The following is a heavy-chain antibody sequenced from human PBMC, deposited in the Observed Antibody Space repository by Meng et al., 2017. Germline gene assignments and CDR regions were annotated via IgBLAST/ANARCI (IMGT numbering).Heavy chain of an antibody. Sequence: GESLKISCAASGFTFSSYAMHWVRQAPGKGLEWVSYISSSGSTIYYADSVKGRFTISRDNAKNSLYLQMNSLRAEDTAVYYCARFLLGRRRVVDYFDYWGQGTLVTVSS. CDR2: ISSSGSTI. CDR3: ARFLLGRRRVVDYFDY. J-gene: IGHJ4*02. V-gene: IGHV3-48*03. D-gene: IGHD2-15*01. CDR1: GFTFSSYA.